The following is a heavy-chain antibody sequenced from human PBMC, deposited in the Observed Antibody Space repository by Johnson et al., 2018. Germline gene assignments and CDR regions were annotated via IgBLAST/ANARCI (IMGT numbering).Heavy chain of an antibody. V-gene: IGHV3-48*01. D-gene: IGHD5-12*01. CDR3: ADYPLGYYYYYGMDV. CDR1: AFTFSTYS. J-gene: IGHJ6*02. CDR2: ISGSSVFI. Sequence: VQLVQSGGGLLHPGGSLRLSCTASAFTFSTYSMNWVRQAPGKGLEWVSYISGSSVFIFYADSVKGRFTISRDNSKNTLYLQMNSLRAEDTAVYYCADYPLGYYYYYGMDVWGQGTTVTVSS.